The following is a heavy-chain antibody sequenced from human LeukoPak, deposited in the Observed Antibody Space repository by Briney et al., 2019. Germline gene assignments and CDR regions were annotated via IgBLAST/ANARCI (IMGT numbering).Heavy chain of an antibody. CDR2: IWYDGSNK. J-gene: IGHJ4*02. V-gene: IGHV3-33*01. CDR1: GFTFSSYG. D-gene: IGHD1-26*01. Sequence: GGSLRLSCAASGFTFSSYGMHWVRQAPGKGLEWVAVIWYDGSNKYYADSVKGRFTISRDNSKNTLYLQMNSLRAEDTAVYYCARDSGTLYDGVDYWGQGTLVTVSS. CDR3: ARDSGTLYDGVDY.